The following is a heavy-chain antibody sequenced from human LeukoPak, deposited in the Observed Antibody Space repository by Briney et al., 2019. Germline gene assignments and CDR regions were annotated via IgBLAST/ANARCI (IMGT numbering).Heavy chain of an antibody. Sequence: SETLSLTCAVYGGSFSGSYWSWIRQPPGKGLEWIGEIKHSGSTNYNPSLKSRVTISVDTSKNQFSLKLSSVTAADTAVYYCAKHEADYYDSSGYYSGAFDIWGQGTMVTVSS. CDR2: IKHSGST. CDR3: AKHEADYYDSSGYYSGAFDI. CDR1: GGSFSGSY. D-gene: IGHD3-22*01. J-gene: IGHJ3*02. V-gene: IGHV4-34*01.